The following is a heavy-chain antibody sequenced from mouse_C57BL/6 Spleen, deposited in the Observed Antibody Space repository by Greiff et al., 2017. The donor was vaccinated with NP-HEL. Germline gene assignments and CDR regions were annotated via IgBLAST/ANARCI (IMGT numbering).Heavy chain of an antibody. CDR3: SKYSSGYLYYAMDY. D-gene: IGHD3-2*02. CDR1: GYTFTSYW. Sequence: QVQLQQPGAELVKPGASVKLSCKASGYTFTSYWMPWVQPRPGQGLEWIGALDPSASYTNYHHKFKGKATLTVDTSSSTVYMQLSSLTSEDAAVYYCSKYSSGYLYYAMDYWGQGTSVTVSS. V-gene: IGHV1-50*01. CDR2: LDPSASYT. J-gene: IGHJ4*01.